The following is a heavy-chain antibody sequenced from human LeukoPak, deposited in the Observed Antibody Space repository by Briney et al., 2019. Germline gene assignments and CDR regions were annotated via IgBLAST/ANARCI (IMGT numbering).Heavy chain of an antibody. CDR1: GFTFGPHA. Sequence: GGSLRLSCAASGFTFGPHAMTWVRRAPGKGLEWVSGMSGRGDTSYYADSVKGRFTISRDNSKNTLYLQMDSLRAEDTAVYYCAKDRGGIVVVPAAIFDYWGQGTLVTVSS. CDR3: AKDRGGIVVVPAAIFDY. J-gene: IGHJ4*02. V-gene: IGHV3-23*01. CDR2: MSGRGDTS. D-gene: IGHD2-2*02.